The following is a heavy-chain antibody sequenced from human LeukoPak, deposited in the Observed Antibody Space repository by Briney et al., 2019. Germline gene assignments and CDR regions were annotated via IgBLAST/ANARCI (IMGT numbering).Heavy chain of an antibody. D-gene: IGHD5-18*01. J-gene: IGHJ4*02. Sequence: PSGTLSLTCAVSGDSINTLKWWTWVRQSPGKGLEWIGSIYYSGSTYYNPSLKSRVTISVDTSKNQFSLKLSSVTAADTAVYYCARLGYSYGARNKVFDYWGQGTLVTVSS. CDR1: GDSINTLKW. V-gene: IGHV4-4*02. CDR2: IYYSGST. CDR3: ARLGYSYGARNKVFDY.